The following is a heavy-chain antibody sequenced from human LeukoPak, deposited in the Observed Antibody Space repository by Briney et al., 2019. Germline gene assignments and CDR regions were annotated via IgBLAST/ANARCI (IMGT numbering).Heavy chain of an antibody. J-gene: IGHJ4*02. D-gene: IGHD5/OR15-5a*01. CDR3: AKLLSSVYYAAGAFDF. CDR1: GFTFSSYA. V-gene: IGHV3-23*01. CDR2: ISGSGGST. Sequence: PGGSLRLSCAASGFTFSSYAMSWVRQAPGKGLEWVSVISGSGGSTYYADSVKGRFTISRDNSKNTLYLQMNSLRAEDTAVYYCAKLLSSVYYAAGAFDFWGQGTLVAVSS.